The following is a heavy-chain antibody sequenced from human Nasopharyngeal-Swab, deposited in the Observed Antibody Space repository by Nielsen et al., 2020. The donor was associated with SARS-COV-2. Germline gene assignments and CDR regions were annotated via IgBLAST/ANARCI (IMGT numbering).Heavy chain of an antibody. CDR2: IYSGGST. D-gene: IGHD4/OR15-4a*01. J-gene: IGHJ4*02. CDR1: GFTVSSNY. Sequence: GESLKISCAASGFTVSSNYMSWVRQAPGKGLEWVPVIYSGGSTYYADSVKGRFTISRDNSKNTLYLQMNSLRAEDTAVYYCARVGAGHGYWGQGTLVTVSS. V-gene: IGHV3-53*01. CDR3: ARVGAGHGY.